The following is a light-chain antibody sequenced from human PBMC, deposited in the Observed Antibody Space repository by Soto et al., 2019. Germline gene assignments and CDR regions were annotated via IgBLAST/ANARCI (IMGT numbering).Light chain of an antibody. J-gene: IGKJ2*01. Sequence: EIVMTQSPATLSVSPGERATLSCRASQSVSSNLAWYQQKPGQAPRLLIYGASTRATGIPARFSGSGSGTAFALTLSSLQSEDFAVYCCQQYNNWPPYTFGQGTKLEIK. CDR3: QQYNNWPPYT. CDR1: QSVSSN. CDR2: GAS. V-gene: IGKV3-15*01.